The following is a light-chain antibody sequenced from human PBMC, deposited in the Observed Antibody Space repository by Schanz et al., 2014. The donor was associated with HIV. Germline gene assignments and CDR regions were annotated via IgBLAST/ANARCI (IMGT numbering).Light chain of an antibody. CDR2: AAF. CDR3: QQSYSAPQT. CDR1: QSITSY. Sequence: DIQMTQSPSSLSASVGDIVTITFRSGQSITSYLNWNQQKPGKAYKLLIYAAFTLQDGVTSRFSGSGSGTEFTLTISGLQTEDFATYYCQQSYSAPQTFGQGTRLQIK. V-gene: IGKV1-39*01. J-gene: IGKJ5*01.